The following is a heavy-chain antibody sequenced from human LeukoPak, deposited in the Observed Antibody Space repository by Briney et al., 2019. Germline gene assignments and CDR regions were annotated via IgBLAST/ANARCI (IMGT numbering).Heavy chain of an antibody. CDR2: IYLDDSDT. Sequence: GESLKISCKGSGYSFTSYWIGWVRQMPERGLEWMGVIYLDDSDTRYSPSFQGQVTMSADKSINTAYLQWSSLKASDTAMYYCARRQGCSSTSCPPDYWGQGTLVTVSS. CDR1: GYSFTSYW. CDR3: ARRQGCSSTSCPPDY. V-gene: IGHV5-51*01. D-gene: IGHD2-2*01. J-gene: IGHJ4*02.